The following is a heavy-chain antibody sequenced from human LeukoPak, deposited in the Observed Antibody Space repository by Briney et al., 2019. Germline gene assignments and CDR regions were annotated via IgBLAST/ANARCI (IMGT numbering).Heavy chain of an antibody. V-gene: IGHV3-66*01. CDR2: LYSGGNA. D-gene: IGHD2-21*01. J-gene: IGHJ3*02. Sequence: GGSRRLSCAASGFTVSTNYMSWVPQAPGKGLEWVSVLYSGGNAYYADSVKGRFTLSRDNINNMLFLQMDNLRAEDTAVYYCARDRYSRRGTGFDIWGQGTTVIVSS. CDR3: ARDRYSRRGTGFDI. CDR1: GFTVSTNY.